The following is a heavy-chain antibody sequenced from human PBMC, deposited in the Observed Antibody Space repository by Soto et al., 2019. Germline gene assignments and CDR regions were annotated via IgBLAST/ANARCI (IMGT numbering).Heavy chain of an antibody. J-gene: IGHJ5*02. V-gene: IGHV1-24*01. CDR2: FDPEGGNT. CDR1: GYTLTELS. D-gene: IGHD1-26*01. CDR3: AREGSSIRYNWFDP. Sequence: ASVKVSCKVSGYTLTELSMHWVRQAPGKGLEWMGVFDPEGGNTSYAQKFQGRVTMTRDTSTSTVYMELSSLRSEDTAVYYCAREGSSIRYNWFDPWGQGTQVTVSS.